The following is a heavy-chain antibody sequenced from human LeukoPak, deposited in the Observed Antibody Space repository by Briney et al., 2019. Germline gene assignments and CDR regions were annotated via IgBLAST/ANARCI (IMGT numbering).Heavy chain of an antibody. D-gene: IGHD1-14*01. V-gene: IGHV3-33*01. CDR3: ARDPRIYYFDY. CDR1: GFTFSSYG. CDR2: IWYDGSNK. J-gene: IGHJ4*02. Sequence: GRSLRLSCAAPGFTFSSYGMHWVRQAPGKGLEWVAVIWYDGSNKYYADSVKGRFTISRDNSKNTLYLQMNSLRAEDTAVYYCARDPRIYYFDYWGQGTLVTVSS.